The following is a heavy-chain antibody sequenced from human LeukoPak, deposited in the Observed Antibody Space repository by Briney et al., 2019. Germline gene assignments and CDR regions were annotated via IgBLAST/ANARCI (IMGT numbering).Heavy chain of an antibody. CDR1: GFTFSSYS. D-gene: IGHD5-18*01. CDR2: ISSSSSTM. Sequence: GGSLRLSCAASGFTFSSYSMNWVRQAPGKGLEWVSYISSSSSTMYYADSVKGRFSISRDNAKNSLYLQMNSLRAEDTAVYYCAVQRGYSYGYLDYWGQGTLVTVSS. J-gene: IGHJ4*02. V-gene: IGHV3-48*04. CDR3: AVQRGYSYGYLDY.